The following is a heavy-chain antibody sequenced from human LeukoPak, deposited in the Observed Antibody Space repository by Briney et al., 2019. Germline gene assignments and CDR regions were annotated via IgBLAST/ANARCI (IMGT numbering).Heavy chain of an antibody. J-gene: IGHJ4*02. Sequence: GASVKVSCKVSGYTLTELSMHWVRQAPRKGLEWMGGFDPEDGDTIYAQKFQGRVTMTEDTSTDTAYTELSSLRSEDTAVYYCATDRLSYFDYWGQGTLVTVSS. CDR1: GYTLTELS. CDR2: FDPEDGDT. CDR3: ATDRLSYFDY. V-gene: IGHV1-24*01.